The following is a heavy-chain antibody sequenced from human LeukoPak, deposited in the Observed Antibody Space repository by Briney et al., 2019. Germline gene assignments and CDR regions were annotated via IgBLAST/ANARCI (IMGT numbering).Heavy chain of an antibody. Sequence: KPSETLSLTCVVHGESSSGYYWSWIRQPPGKGLEWIGEINHSGSTNYNPSLKSRVTISVDTSKNQFSLKLSSVTAADTAVYYCARLLLWFGELSFDYWGQGTLVTVSS. CDR3: ARLLLWFGELSFDY. CDR1: GESSSGYY. CDR2: INHSGST. V-gene: IGHV4-34*01. J-gene: IGHJ4*02. D-gene: IGHD3-10*01.